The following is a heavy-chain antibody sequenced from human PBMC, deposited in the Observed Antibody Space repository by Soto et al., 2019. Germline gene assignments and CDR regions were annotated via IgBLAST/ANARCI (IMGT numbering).Heavy chain of an antibody. J-gene: IGHJ4*02. CDR2: ISYDGSNK. CDR1: GFTFSSYG. D-gene: IGHD4-17*01. CDR3: AKGLDDYGDYAVDY. V-gene: IGHV3-30*18. Sequence: QVQLVESGGGVVQPGRSLRLSCAASGFTFSSYGMHWVRQAPGKGLEWVAVISYDGSNKYYADSVKGRFTISRDNSKNTRYLQMNSLRAEDTAVYYCAKGLDDYGDYAVDYWGQGTLVTVSS.